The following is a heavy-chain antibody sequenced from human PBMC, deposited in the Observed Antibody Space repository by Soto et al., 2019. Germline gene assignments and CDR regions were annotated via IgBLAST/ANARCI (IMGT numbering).Heavy chain of an antibody. J-gene: IGHJ4*02. CDR2: IYYSGST. Sequence: PSESPSLPCTVSRGAPSRGGYYWWWVRQPPGKGLEWIGYIYYSGSTYYNPSLKSRVTISVDTSKNQFSLKLSSVTAADTAVYYCAREGPQSRLEYWGQGTLVTVSS. CDR3: AREGPQSRLEY. CDR1: RGAPSRGGYY. V-gene: IGHV4-30-4*01.